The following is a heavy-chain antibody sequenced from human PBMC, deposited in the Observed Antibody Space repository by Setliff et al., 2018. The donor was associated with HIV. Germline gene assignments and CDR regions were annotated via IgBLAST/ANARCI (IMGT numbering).Heavy chain of an antibody. CDR1: GFMFRNYA. CDR3: ARDRLYYNFWSAPHY. J-gene: IGHJ4*02. CDR2: ISGSGGTT. Sequence: GGSLRLSCEASGFMFRNYAMSWVRQAPGKGLEWVSTISGSGGTTYYAESVKGRFSISRDNSKNTLSLQMNSLRAEDTAVYYCARDRLYYNFWSAPHYWGQGTLVTVSS. V-gene: IGHV3-23*01. D-gene: IGHD3-3*01.